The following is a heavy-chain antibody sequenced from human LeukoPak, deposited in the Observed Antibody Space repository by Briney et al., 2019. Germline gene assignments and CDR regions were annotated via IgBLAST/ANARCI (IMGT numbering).Heavy chain of an antibody. D-gene: IGHD3-10*01. CDR3: ARAFGPTMVRGVTYNWFDP. CDR2: IIYSGNT. J-gene: IGHJ5*02. Sequence: SETLSLTCTASSGSISSTSYYWGWIRQPPGRGLEWIGGIIYSGNTYYNPSLKSRVTISVDTTKNQFSLKLSSVTAADTAVYYCARAFGPTMVRGVTYNWFDPWGQGTLVTVSS. V-gene: IGHV4-39*07. CDR1: SGSISSTSYY.